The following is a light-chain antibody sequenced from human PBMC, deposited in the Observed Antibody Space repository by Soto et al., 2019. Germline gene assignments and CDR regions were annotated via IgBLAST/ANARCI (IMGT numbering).Light chain of an antibody. V-gene: IGKV3-15*01. CDR2: FAS. CDR1: QSVSNN. Sequence: EIVLTQSPATLSVSPGERATLSCRASQSVSNNLAWYQQKPGQPPRLLIYFASTRATGVPARFSGSGSGTELTLTISSLQSADSAVYYCQQYNAWPLTFGGGTKVETK. CDR3: QQYNAWPLT. J-gene: IGKJ4*01.